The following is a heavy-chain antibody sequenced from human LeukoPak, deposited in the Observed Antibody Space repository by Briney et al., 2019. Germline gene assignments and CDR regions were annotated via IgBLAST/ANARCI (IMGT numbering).Heavy chain of an antibody. D-gene: IGHD5-24*01. CDR3: ARDLRWLQFYRDAFDI. CDR1: GGSISSYY. V-gene: IGHV4-59*01. Sequence: SETLSLTCTVSGGSISSYYWSWFRQPPEKGLEWIGYIYYSGSTNYNPSLKSRVTISVDTSKNQFSLKLSSVTAADTAVYCCARDLRWLQFYRDAFDIWGQGTMVTVSS. J-gene: IGHJ3*02. CDR2: IYYSGST.